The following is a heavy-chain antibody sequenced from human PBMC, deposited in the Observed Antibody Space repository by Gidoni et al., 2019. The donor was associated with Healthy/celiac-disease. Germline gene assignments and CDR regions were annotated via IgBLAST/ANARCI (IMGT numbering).Heavy chain of an antibody. D-gene: IGHD3-10*01. CDR3: ACYRFGNSAFDI. CDR2: ISSSSSYI. J-gene: IGHJ3*02. Sequence: EVQLVESGGGLVKPGGSLRLSCAASGFTFSSYSMNGVRQAPGKGLEWVSSISSSSSYIYYADSVKGRFTISRDNAKNSLYLQMNSLRAEDTAVYYCACYRFGNSAFDIWGQGTMVTVSS. V-gene: IGHV3-21*01. CDR1: GFTFSSYS.